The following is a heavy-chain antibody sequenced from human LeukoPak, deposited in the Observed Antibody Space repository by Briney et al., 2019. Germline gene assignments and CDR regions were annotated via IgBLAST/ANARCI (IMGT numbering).Heavy chain of an antibody. J-gene: IGHJ4*02. Sequence: GGSLRLSCAASGFTFSSYAMSWVRQAPGKGLKWVSAISGSGGSTYYADSVKGRFTISRDNSKNTLYLQMNSLRAEDTAVYYCARFFYDILTAFGYWGQGTLVTVSS. V-gene: IGHV3-23*01. CDR2: ISGSGGST. D-gene: IGHD3-9*01. CDR3: ARFFYDILTAFGY. CDR1: GFTFSSYA.